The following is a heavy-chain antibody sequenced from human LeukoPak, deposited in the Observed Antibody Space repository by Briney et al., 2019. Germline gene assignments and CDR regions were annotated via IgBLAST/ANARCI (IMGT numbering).Heavy chain of an antibody. CDR2: ISGGGDIT. CDR1: GFNFANHA. J-gene: IGHJ4*02. CDR3: VREDTPATANY. Sequence: GGSLRLSCAASGFNFANHAMSWVRQTPGKGLEWVSAISGGGDITYYANSVTGRFTISRDNSKDTLFLQMHSLRPGDTAVYYCVREDTPATANYWGQGTLVTISS. V-gene: IGHV3-23*01. D-gene: IGHD2-21*02.